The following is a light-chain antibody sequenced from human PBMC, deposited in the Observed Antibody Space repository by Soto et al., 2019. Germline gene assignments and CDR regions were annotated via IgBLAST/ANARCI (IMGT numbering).Light chain of an antibody. CDR2: GAS. V-gene: IGKV3-20*01. Sequence: EIVLTQSPGTLSLSPGERATLSCRASQSVSSSYLAWYQQKPGQAPRLLIYGASTRATDIPDRFSATGSGTDFSLTISGVEPEDSAVYYCQQYGASPFTFGPGTRLEIK. CDR3: QQYGASPFT. CDR1: QSVSSSY. J-gene: IGKJ5*01.